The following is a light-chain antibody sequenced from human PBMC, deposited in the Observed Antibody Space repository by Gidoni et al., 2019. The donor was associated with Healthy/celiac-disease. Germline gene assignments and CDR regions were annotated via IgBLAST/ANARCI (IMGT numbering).Light chain of an antibody. CDR3: QQSYSTLRT. V-gene: IGKV1-39*01. Sequence: DIQMTQSPSSLSASVGDRVCITCRASQSISSYLNWYQQKPGKAPKLLIYAASSLQSGVPSRFSGSGSGTDFTLTISSLQPEDFATYYCQQSYSTLRTFGQGTKLEIK. CDR1: QSISSY. J-gene: IGKJ2*02. CDR2: AAS.